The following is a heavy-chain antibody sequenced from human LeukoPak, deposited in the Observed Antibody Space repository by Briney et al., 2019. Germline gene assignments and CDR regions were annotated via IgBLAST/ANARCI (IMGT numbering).Heavy chain of an antibody. J-gene: IGHJ4*02. CDR3: AKDGCDYVWGSYRPDY. D-gene: IGHD3-16*02. CDR2: ISGSGGST. V-gene: IGHV3-23*01. CDR1: GFTFSSYG. Sequence: GGTLRLSCAASGFTFSSYGMSWVRQAPGKGLEWVSAISGSGGSTYYADSVKGRFTISRDNSKNTLYLQMNSLRAEDTAVYYCAKDGCDYVWGSYRPDYWGQGTLVTVSS.